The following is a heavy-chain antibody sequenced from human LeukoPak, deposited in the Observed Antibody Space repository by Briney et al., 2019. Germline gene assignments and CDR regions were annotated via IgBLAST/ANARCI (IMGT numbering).Heavy chain of an antibody. CDR3: ARDTGMGIAAAGHFDY. Sequence: RSSETLSLTCTVSGGSISSYYWSWIRQPPGKGLEWIGYIYYSGSTNYNPSLKSRVTISVDTSKNQFSLKLSSVTAADTAVYYCARDTGMGIAAAGHFDYWGQGTLVTVSS. CDR2: IYYSGST. D-gene: IGHD6-13*01. V-gene: IGHV4-59*01. CDR1: GGSISSYY. J-gene: IGHJ4*02.